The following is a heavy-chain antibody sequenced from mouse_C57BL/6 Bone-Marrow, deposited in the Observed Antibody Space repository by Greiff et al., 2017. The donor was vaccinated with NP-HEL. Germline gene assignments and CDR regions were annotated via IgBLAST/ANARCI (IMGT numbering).Heavy chain of an antibody. V-gene: IGHV2-2*01. CDR3: ARRTYDYDLYYAMDY. Sequence: VQGVESGPGLVQPSQSLSITCTVSGFSLTSYGVHCVRQSPGKGLEWLGVIWSGGSTDYNAAFISRLSISKDNSKSQVFFKMNSLQADDTAIYYCARRTYDYDLYYAMDYWGQGTSVTVSS. CDR2: IWSGGST. D-gene: IGHD2-4*01. CDR1: GFSLTSYG. J-gene: IGHJ4*01.